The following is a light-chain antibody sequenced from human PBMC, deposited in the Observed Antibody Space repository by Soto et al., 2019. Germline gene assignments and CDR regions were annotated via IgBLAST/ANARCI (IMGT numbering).Light chain of an antibody. CDR3: QSYDSRLSGYV. J-gene: IGLJ1*01. Sequence: QSVLTQPPSVSGAPGQRVTISCTGSSSNIGAGYDVHWFQQLPGTAPKLLIYSNYNRPSGVPDRFSGSKSGTSASLAITGLQAEDEADFYCQSYDSRLSGYVFGTGTKLTVL. CDR1: SSNIGAGYD. CDR2: SNY. V-gene: IGLV1-40*01.